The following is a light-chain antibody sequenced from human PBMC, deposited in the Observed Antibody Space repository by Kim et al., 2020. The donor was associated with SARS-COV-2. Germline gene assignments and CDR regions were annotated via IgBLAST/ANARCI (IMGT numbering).Light chain of an antibody. J-gene: IGKJ1*01. CDR3: QQYANWPLA. Sequence: VSPGEGAPRSCRARRSGRSLLAWYHQKPGQAPRLLIYGAFTRATGVPARFSGSGSGTEFTLTISSLQSEDSAVYYCQQYANWPLAFGQGTKVDIK. CDR2: GAF. CDR1: RSGRSL. V-gene: IGKV3-15*01.